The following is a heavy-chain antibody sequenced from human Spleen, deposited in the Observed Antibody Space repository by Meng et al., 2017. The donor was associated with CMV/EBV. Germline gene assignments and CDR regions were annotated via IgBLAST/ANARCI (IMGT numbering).Heavy chain of an antibody. J-gene: IGHJ4*02. CDR3: VRRSIVGATTYYFDY. CDR1: GGSISSRSYY. V-gene: IGHV4-39*01. Sequence: GGSISSRSYYWGWIRRPPGKGLEWIGSISYSGSTSYNPSLKSRVTISVDTSKNQFSLKLRSVTAADTAVYYCVRRSIVGATTYYFDYWGQGTLVTVSS. D-gene: IGHD1-26*01. CDR2: ISYSGST.